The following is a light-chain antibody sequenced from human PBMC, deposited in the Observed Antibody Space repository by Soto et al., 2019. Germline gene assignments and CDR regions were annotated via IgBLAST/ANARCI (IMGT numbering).Light chain of an antibody. CDR2: DAS. Sequence: DIQMTQSLSTLSASVGDRVTITCRASQSIVRWLAWYQQKPGKAPKLLIYDASSLESGVPSRFSGSGSGTEFTLTISSLQPDDFATYYCQQYNSYSRTFGQGTKVEIK. J-gene: IGKJ1*01. V-gene: IGKV1-5*01. CDR1: QSIVRW. CDR3: QQYNSYSRT.